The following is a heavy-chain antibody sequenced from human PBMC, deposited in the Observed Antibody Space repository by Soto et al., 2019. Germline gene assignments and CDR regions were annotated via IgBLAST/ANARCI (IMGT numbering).Heavy chain of an antibody. CDR3: AKDELAVAGREAVCGCLMDV. D-gene: IGHD6-19*01. Sequence: GGSLRLSCAASGFTFSSYAMSWVRQAPGKGLEWVSAISGSGGSTYYADSVKGRFTISRDNSKNTLYLQMNSLRAEDRAVYYCAKDELAVAGREAVCGCLMDVWGQGTTVTVSS. V-gene: IGHV3-23*01. CDR2: ISGSGGST. CDR1: GFTFSSYA. J-gene: IGHJ6*02.